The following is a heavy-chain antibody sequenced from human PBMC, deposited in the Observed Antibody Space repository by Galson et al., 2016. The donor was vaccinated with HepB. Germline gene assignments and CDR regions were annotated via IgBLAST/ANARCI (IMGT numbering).Heavy chain of an antibody. D-gene: IGHD6-13*01. V-gene: IGHV1-18*01. CDR2: INTDNGNT. CDR1: GYTVTTHG. Sequence: SVKVSCKASGYTVTTHGISRVRQAPGQGLEWMGWINTDNGNTQYAQNVQDRVTITRDTSASTAYMELSSLISEDTAMYYCARTSVYTSSWYLFADWGQGTLGTVSS. CDR3: ARTSVYTSSWYLFAD. J-gene: IGHJ4*02.